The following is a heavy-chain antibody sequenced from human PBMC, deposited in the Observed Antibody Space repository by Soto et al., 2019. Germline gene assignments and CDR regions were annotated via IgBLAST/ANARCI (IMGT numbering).Heavy chain of an antibody. CDR2: ISSSGSTI. D-gene: IGHD3-22*01. CDR1: GFTFSDYY. Sequence: QVQLVESGGGLVKPGGSLRLSCAASGFTFSDYYMSCIRQAPGKGAEWLSYISSSGSTIYYADSVKGRFTISTDNAENSLCLQMNSLGAEDTAVYYCVSGGDSSGYVLYWGQGTLVTVAS. J-gene: IGHJ4*02. V-gene: IGHV3-11*01. CDR3: VSGGDSSGYVLY.